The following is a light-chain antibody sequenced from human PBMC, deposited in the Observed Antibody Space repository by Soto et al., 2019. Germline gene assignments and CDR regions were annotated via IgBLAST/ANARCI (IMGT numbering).Light chain of an antibody. CDR3: ATWDDSLSGAL. Sequence: QSALTQPASVSGSPGQSITISCIGTSSDLGTYNYVSWYQQHPDKAPKLIIYDVRHRPSGISDRFSGSKSGDTASLIISGLQAEDEADYYCATWDDSLSGALIGGGTKVTVL. CDR1: SSDLGTYNY. CDR2: DVR. V-gene: IGLV2-14*03. J-gene: IGLJ2*01.